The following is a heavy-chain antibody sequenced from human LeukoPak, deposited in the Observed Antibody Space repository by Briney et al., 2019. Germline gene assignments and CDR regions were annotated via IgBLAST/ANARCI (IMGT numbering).Heavy chain of an antibody. Sequence: GGSLRLSCAASGFTVSSNHMSWVRQAPGKGLEWVSVIYSGGRTYYADSVKGRFTVSRVNSRNTVYLQMSSLRAEDTAVYYCAREGTVTTTFDYWGQGTLVTVSS. J-gene: IGHJ4*02. D-gene: IGHD4-11*01. V-gene: IGHV3-66*02. CDR2: IYSGGRT. CDR1: GFTVSSNH. CDR3: AREGTVTTTFDY.